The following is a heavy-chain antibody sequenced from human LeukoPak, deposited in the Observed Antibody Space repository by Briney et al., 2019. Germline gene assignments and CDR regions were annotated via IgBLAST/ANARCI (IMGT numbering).Heavy chain of an antibody. CDR1: GFTVSSNY. J-gene: IGHJ6*02. Sequence: GRSLRLSCAASGFTVSSNYMSWVRQAPGKGLEWVSVIYSGGSTYYADSVKGRFTISRDNSKNTLYLQMNSLGAEDTAVYYCARDKVNYDILTGYRPSYYYYGMDVWGQGTTVTVSS. V-gene: IGHV3-66*01. CDR3: ARDKVNYDILTGYRPSYYYYGMDV. D-gene: IGHD3-9*01. CDR2: IYSGGST.